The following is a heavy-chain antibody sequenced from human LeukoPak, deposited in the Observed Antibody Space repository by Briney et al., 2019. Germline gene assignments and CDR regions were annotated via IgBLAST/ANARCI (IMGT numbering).Heavy chain of an antibody. V-gene: IGHV3-23*01. CDR1: GFTFSSYA. CDR3: AKATGDGGTFHY. Sequence: GGSLRLSCGASGFTFSSYAMGWVRQAPGKGLEWVSAISGGADLIYYADSVKGRFIISRDNSKNTLSLQMNSLRAEDTAVCYCAKATGDGGTFHYWGQGTLVTVSS. CDR2: ISGGADLI. J-gene: IGHJ4*02. D-gene: IGHD7-27*01.